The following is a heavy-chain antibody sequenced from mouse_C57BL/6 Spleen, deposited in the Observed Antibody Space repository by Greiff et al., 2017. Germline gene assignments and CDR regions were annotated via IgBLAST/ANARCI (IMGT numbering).Heavy chain of an antibody. Sequence: QVQLQQPGAELVKPGASVKLSCKASGYTFTSYWMHWVKQRPGQGLEWIGMIHPNSGSTNYNEKFKSKANLTGDKSSSTAYMQHSSLTSEDSAVYYCARGDYYGSSYWYFDVWGTGTTVTVAS. CDR1: GYTFTSYW. V-gene: IGHV1-64*01. CDR2: IHPNSGST. J-gene: IGHJ1*03. D-gene: IGHD1-1*01. CDR3: ARGDYYGSSYWYFDV.